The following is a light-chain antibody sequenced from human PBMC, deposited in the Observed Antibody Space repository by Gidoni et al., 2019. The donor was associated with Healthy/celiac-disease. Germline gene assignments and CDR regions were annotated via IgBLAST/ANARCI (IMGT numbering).Light chain of an antibody. CDR2: EGS. CDR3: CSYAGSSTWV. V-gene: IGLV2-23*01. Sequence: QSALTQPASVSGSPGQSITISGTGTSSDVGSYNLVSWYQQHPGKAPKLMIYEGSKWPSGVSNRFSGSKSGNTASLTISGLQAEDEADYYCCSYAGSSTWVFGGGTKLTVL. J-gene: IGLJ3*02. CDR1: SSDVGSYNL.